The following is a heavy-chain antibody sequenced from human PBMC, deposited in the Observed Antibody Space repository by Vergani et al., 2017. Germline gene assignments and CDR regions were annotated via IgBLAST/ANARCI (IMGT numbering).Heavy chain of an antibody. V-gene: IGHV3-23*01. Sequence: EVQLLESGGGLVQPGGSLRLSCAASGFTFSSYAMSWVRQAPGKGLEWVSAISGSGGSTYYADSVKGRFTISRDNSKNSLYLQMNSLRAEDTAVYYCAREGGGYSYGYYGMDVWGQGTTVTVSS. CDR2: ISGSGGST. CDR3: AREGGGYSYGYYGMDV. J-gene: IGHJ6*02. D-gene: IGHD5-18*01. CDR1: GFTFSSYA.